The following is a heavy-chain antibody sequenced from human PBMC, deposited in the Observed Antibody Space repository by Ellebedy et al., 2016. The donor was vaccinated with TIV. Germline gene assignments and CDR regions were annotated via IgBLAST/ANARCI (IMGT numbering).Heavy chain of an antibody. Sequence: PSETLSLTCAASGFTFSSYWMHWVRQAPGKGLVWVSLINSDGSSTSYADSVKGRFTISRDNAKNTLYLQMNSLRAEDTAVYYCARNRYCSRGNCYALGYWGQGTLVTVSS. V-gene: IGHV3-74*01. CDR2: INSDGSST. J-gene: IGHJ4*02. CDR3: ARNRYCSRGNCYALGY. D-gene: IGHD2-15*01. CDR1: GFTFSSYW.